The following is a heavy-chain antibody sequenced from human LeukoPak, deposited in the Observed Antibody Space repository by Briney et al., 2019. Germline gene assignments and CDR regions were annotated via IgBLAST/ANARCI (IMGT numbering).Heavy chain of an antibody. CDR3: ARLDIGGYSRSTNYNWYYP. CDR1: GGSFSGYY. CDR2: INHSGST. Sequence: SETLSLTCAVYGGSFSGYYWSWIRQPPGKGLEWIGEINHSGSTNYNPSIKSRVTISVDTSKNQFSLNLTSVTAADTAVYYCARLDIGGYSRSTNYNWYYPWGQGTLVTVSS. J-gene: IGHJ5*02. V-gene: IGHV4-34*01. D-gene: IGHD6-13*01.